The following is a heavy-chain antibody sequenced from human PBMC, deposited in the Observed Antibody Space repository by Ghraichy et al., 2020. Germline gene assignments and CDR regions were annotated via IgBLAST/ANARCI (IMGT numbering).Heavy chain of an antibody. J-gene: IGHJ6*02. CDR1: GFTFSSYE. V-gene: IGHV3-48*03. D-gene: IGHD3-22*01. CDR2: ISSSGSTM. Sequence: GGSLRLSCAASGFTFSSYEMNWVRQAPGKGLEWVSYISSSGSTMYYGDSVKGRFTISRDNAKNSLYLQMNSLRAEDTAVYYCARDFSYDSSGYYSPNGMDVWGQGTTVTVSS. CDR3: ARDFSYDSSGYYSPNGMDV.